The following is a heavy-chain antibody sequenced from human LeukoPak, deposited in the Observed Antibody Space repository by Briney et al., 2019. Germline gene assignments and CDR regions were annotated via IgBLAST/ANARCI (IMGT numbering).Heavy chain of an antibody. D-gene: IGHD3-22*01. V-gene: IGHV4-59*01. J-gene: IGHJ6*02. Sequence: PSETLSLTCTVSGGSISSYYWSWIRQPPGKGLEWIGYIYYSGSTNYNPSLKSRVTISVDTSKNQFSLKLSSVTAADTAVYYCARSPIYCDSSERGYYYYGMDVWGQGTTVTVSS. CDR1: GGSISSYY. CDR3: ARSPIYCDSSERGYYYYGMDV. CDR2: IYYSGST.